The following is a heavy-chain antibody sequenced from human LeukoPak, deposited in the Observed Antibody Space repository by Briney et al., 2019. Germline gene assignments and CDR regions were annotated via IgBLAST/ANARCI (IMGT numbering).Heavy chain of an antibody. CDR1: GFTFSSYA. CDR2: ISGSGGST. CDR3: AKRPSPYNDFWSGYNFDY. Sequence: GSLRLSCAASGFTFSSYAMSWVRQAPGKGLEWVSAISGSGGSTYYADSVKGRFTISRDNSKNTLYLRMNSLRAEDTAVYYCAKRPSPYNDFWSGYNFDYWGQGTLVTVSS. V-gene: IGHV3-23*01. D-gene: IGHD3-3*01. J-gene: IGHJ4*02.